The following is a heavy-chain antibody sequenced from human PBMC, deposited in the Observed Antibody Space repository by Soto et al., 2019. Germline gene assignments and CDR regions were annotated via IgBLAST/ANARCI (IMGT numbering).Heavy chain of an antibody. V-gene: IGHV4-31*03. CDR1: GGSISSGGYY. D-gene: IGHD3-3*01. CDR2: IYYSGST. J-gene: IGHJ3*02. Sequence: SETLSLTCTVSGGSISSGGYYWSWIRQHPGKGLEWIGYIYYSGSTYYNPSLKSRVTISVDTSKNQFSLKLSSVTAADTAVYYCARRGVYYDFWSGYFCIAFDIWGQGTMVT. CDR3: ARRGVYYDFWSGYFCIAFDI.